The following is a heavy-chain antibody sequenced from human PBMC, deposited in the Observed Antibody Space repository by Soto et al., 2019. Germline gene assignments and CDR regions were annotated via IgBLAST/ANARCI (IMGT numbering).Heavy chain of an antibody. CDR3: SRGILV. Sequence: QVQLQESGPGLVKPSQTLSLTCTVSGGSMNSGGYCWNWIRQHPGEGLEWIGCISYGGTTSYNPSLKSRDTLSVDTSKNQFSLKLSSVTAADTAVYYCSRGILVWGQGTLITVSS. CDR2: ISYGGTT. V-gene: IGHV4-31*03. CDR1: GGSMNSGGYC. J-gene: IGHJ4*02. D-gene: IGHD2-15*01.